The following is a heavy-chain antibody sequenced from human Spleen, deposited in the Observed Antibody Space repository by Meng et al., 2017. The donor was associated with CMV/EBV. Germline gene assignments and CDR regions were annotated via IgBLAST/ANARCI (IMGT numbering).Heavy chain of an antibody. CDR1: GDSIRSGDYY. D-gene: IGHD3-3*01. CDR3: ARDRVWRALREYHYGMDV. Sequence: GSLRLSYSVSGDSIRSGDYYWGWIRQSPGKGLEWIANTHYSGSTFYNPSIKSRVTISLDTSKNKFSLKLRSVTAADTAVYYCARDRVWRALREYHYGMDVWGQGTMVTVSS. V-gene: IGHV4-39*07. J-gene: IGHJ6*02. CDR2: THYSGST.